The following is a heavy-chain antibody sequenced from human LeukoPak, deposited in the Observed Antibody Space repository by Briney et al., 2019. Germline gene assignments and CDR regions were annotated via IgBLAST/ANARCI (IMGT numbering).Heavy chain of an antibody. CDR3: ASDGWSNYVGWDY. CDR1: GFTFSSYG. CDR2: ISYDGSNK. V-gene: IGHV3-30*03. D-gene: IGHD4-4*01. Sequence: GGSLRLSCAASGFTFSSYGMHWVRQAPGKGLEWVAVISYDGSNKYYADSVKGRFTISRDNAKNSLYLQMNSLRAEDTAVYYCASDGWSNYVGWDYWGQGTLVTVSS. J-gene: IGHJ4*02.